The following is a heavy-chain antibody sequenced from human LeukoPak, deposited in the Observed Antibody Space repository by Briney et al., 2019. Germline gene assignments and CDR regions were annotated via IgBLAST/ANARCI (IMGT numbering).Heavy chain of an antibody. CDR3: ARHPYDYVWGSYRYSPGSCFDY. V-gene: IGHV4-59*08. Sequence: SETLSLTCTVSGGSISSYYWSWIRQPPGKGLEWIGYISYSGSVNYNPSLKSRVTISVDTSKNQFSLKLSSVTAADTAVYYCARHPYDYVWGSYRYSPGSCFDYWGQGTLVTVSS. D-gene: IGHD3-16*02. CDR1: GGSISSYY. CDR2: ISYSGSV. J-gene: IGHJ4*02.